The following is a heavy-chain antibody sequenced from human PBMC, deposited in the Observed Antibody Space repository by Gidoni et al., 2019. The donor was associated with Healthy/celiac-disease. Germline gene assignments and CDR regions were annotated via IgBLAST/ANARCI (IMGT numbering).Heavy chain of an antibody. D-gene: IGHD6-19*01. CDR2: INPNSGGT. J-gene: IGHJ6*02. CDR1: GYTLTGYY. Sequence: QVQLVQSGAEVKKPGASVKVSCKASGYTLTGYYMHWVRQAPGQGLEWMGWINPNSGGTNYAQKFQGRVTMTRDTSISTAYMELSRLRSDDTAVYYCARDIPPPMIAVAGTSYYYGMDVWGQGTTVTVSS. V-gene: IGHV1-2*02. CDR3: ARDIPPPMIAVAGTSYYYGMDV.